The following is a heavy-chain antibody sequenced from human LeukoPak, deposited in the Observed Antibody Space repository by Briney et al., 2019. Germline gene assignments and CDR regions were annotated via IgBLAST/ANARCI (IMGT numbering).Heavy chain of an antibody. CDR3: AREEGVNFYGMDV. D-gene: IGHD1-1*01. J-gene: IGHJ6*02. CDR1: GFTFSSYS. CDR2: ISSSSSYI. Sequence: GGSLRLSCAASGFTFSSYSMNWVRQAPGKGLEWVSSISSSSSYIYYADSVKGRFTISRDNAKNSLYLQMNSLRAEDTAVYYCAREEGVNFYGMDVWGQGTTVTVSS. V-gene: IGHV3-21*01.